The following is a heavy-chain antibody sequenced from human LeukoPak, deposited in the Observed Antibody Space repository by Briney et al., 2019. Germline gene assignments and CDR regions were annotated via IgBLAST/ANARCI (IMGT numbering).Heavy chain of an antibody. Sequence: GGSLRLSCAASGFTFDDYGMSWVRHAPGKGLEWVSGINWNGGSTGYADSVKGRFTISRDNAKNSLYLQMNSLRAEDTAVYYCAKVMALRGYSYGYVDYWGQGTLVTVSS. J-gene: IGHJ4*02. CDR1: GFTFDDYG. V-gene: IGHV3-20*04. D-gene: IGHD5-18*01. CDR3: AKVMALRGYSYGYVDY. CDR2: INWNGGST.